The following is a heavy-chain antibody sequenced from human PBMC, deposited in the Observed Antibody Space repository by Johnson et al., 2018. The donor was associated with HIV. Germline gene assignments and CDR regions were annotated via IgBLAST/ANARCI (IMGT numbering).Heavy chain of an antibody. CDR2: IKQDGSEK. V-gene: IGHV3-7*01. CDR3: ASPPDAFDI. J-gene: IGHJ3*02. CDR1: GFTFSSYG. Sequence: VQLVESGGGVVQPGGSLRLSCAASGFTFSSYGMHWVRQAPGKGLEWVANIKQDGSEKYYVDSVEGRFTISRDNAKNSLYLQMNSLRAEDTAVYYCASPPDAFDIWGQGTMVTVSS.